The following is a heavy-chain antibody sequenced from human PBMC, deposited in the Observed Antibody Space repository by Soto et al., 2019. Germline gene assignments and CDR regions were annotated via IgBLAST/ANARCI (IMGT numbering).Heavy chain of an antibody. J-gene: IGHJ6*02. V-gene: IGHV3-43*01. CDR3: AKDYGDYSSSNYYYYYYGMDV. D-gene: IGHD6-6*01. CDR2: ISWDGGST. Sequence: PGGSMRLSCAASGFTIDDYTMHWVRQATGKGLEWVSLISWDGGSTYYADSVKGRFTISRDNSKNSLYLQMNSLRTEDTALYYCAKDYGDYSSSNYYYYYYGMDVWGQGTTVTVSS. CDR1: GFTIDDYT.